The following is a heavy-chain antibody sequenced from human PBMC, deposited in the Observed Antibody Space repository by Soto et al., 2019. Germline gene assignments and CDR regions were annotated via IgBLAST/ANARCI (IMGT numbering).Heavy chain of an antibody. Sequence: QVQLVESGGGVVQPGRSLSLSCAASGFTFSSYTMHWVRQAPGKGLEWVAVTSTDGITKSHADSVKGRFTISRDNSKNTLYLQMNSLTPEDTAVYYCARASGYDREANCWGQGTLVTVSS. CDR3: ARASGYDREANC. CDR2: TSTDGITK. J-gene: IGHJ4*02. V-gene: IGHV3-30-3*01. D-gene: IGHD5-12*01. CDR1: GFTFSSYT.